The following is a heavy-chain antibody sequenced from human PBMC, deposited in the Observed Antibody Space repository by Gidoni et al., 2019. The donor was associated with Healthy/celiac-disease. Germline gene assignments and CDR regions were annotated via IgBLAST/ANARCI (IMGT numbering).Heavy chain of an antibody. J-gene: IGHJ4*02. D-gene: IGHD6-19*01. V-gene: IGHV3-30*02. CDR3: AKDQAVAGAFDY. CDR1: GLPLSSYG. Sequence: QVQLVESGGGVVQPGGSLRLSCAASGLPLSSYGMHWVRQAPGKGLEWVAFIRYDGSNKYYADSVKGRFTISRDNSKNTLYLQMNSLRAEDTAVYYCAKDQAVAGAFDYWGQGTLVTVSS. CDR2: IRYDGSNK.